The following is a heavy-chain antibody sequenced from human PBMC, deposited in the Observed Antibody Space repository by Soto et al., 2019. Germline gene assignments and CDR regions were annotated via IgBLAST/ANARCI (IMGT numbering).Heavy chain of an antibody. Sequence: EVQLLESGGGLVQPGGSLRLSCAASGFTFSSYGMTWVRQAPGKGLEWVSGICGSSSSTYYADSVKGRFTILRDNYKKTVYVQMNSLRAEDTAVYFCATDRYSGSPSFFHSWGQGTLVTASS. D-gene: IGHD1-26*01. CDR2: ICGSSSST. CDR1: GFTFSSYG. V-gene: IGHV3-23*01. CDR3: ATDRYSGSPSFFHS. J-gene: IGHJ4*02.